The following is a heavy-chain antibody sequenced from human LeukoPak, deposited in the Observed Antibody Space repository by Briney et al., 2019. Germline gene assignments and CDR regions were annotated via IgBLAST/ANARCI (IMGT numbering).Heavy chain of an antibody. J-gene: IGHJ6*03. CDR1: GGSISRYY. CDR2: IYYRGST. D-gene: IGHD2-21*02. V-gene: IGHV4-59*01. CDR3: ARASPRGDHMDV. Sequence: SETLSLTCTVSGGSISRYYWSWIRQPPGKGLECIGYIYYRGSTDYNPSLKSRVTMSVDRSKNQFSLKLRSVTAADTAVYYCARASPRGDHMDVWGKGTTVTVSS.